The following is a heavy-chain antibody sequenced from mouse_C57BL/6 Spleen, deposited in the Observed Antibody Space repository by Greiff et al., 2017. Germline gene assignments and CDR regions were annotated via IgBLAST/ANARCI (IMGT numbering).Heavy chain of an antibody. CDR1: GYTFTSSW. V-gene: IGHV1-72*01. CDR3: ERSGSSYYYLDY. CDR2: IGTSSGGT. D-gene: IGHD1-1*01. Sequence: QVQLQQSGAELVRPGASVKLSCKASGYTFTSSWMHWVKQRPGQGLEWIGMIGTSSGGTNYNEKFKSKATLTVDKSTSKAYMQLSILTSEDSAVYYCERSGSSYYYLDYWGQGTTLTVSS. J-gene: IGHJ2*01.